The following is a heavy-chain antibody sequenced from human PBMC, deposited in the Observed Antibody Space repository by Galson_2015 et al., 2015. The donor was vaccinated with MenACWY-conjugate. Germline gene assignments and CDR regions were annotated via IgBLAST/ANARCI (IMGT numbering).Heavy chain of an antibody. CDR2: VYGDDSK. V-gene: IGHV2-5*02. D-gene: IGHD5-24*01. CDR3: AHLTANNWYSYDF. J-gene: IGHJ4*02. Sequence: ALEWLAHVYGDDSKFYNTFLTSRLTITKVTSRNQVVLTMTNMDPVDTATYFCAHLTANNWYSYDFWGRGTLVTVSS.